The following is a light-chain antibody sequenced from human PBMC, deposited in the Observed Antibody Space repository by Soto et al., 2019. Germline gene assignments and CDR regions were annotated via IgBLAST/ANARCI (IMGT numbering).Light chain of an antibody. V-gene: IGLV2-14*02. Sequence: QSVLTQPASVSGSPGQSITISCTGTNNLVSWYQQHPGKAPKVVVYEGTKRPSGVSNRFSGSNSGGTASLTISGLQAKDEADYYCSSYTSSSTLVFGTGTKVTVL. CDR1: NNL. J-gene: IGLJ1*01. CDR2: EGT. CDR3: SSYTSSSTLV.